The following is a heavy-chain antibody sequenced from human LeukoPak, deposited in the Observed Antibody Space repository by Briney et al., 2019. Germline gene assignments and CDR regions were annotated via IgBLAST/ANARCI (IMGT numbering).Heavy chain of an antibody. CDR2: FDPEGGET. CDR3: ARDSLGSMEY. Sequence: ASVKVSCKVSGYTLTELSMRWVRQAPGKGLEWMGGFDPEGGETIYAQKFQGRVTMTEDTSTDTAYMELSSLRYDDTAVYYCARDSLGSMEYWGQGTLVTVSS. J-gene: IGHJ4*02. CDR1: GYTLTELS. V-gene: IGHV1-24*01. D-gene: IGHD3-16*01.